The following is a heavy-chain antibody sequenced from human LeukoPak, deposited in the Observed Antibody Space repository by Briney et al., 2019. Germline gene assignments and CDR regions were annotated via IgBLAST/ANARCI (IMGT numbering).Heavy chain of an antibody. CDR2: ISDSGGST. CDR3: ARGSTNSWYIPFDY. Sequence: GGSLRLSCAASGFTFSSHAMHWVRQAPGKGLEWVSVISDSGGSTNYADSVKGRLTISRDNSKNTLYLQMNSLRVEDTAVYYCARGSTNSWYIPFDYWGQGTLVTVSS. J-gene: IGHJ4*02. CDR1: GFTFSSHA. V-gene: IGHV3-23*01. D-gene: IGHD6-13*01.